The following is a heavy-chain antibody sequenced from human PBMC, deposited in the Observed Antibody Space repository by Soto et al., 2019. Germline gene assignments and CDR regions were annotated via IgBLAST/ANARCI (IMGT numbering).Heavy chain of an antibody. Sequence: QVQLVQSGAEVKKPGASVKVSCKASGYTFTSYGISWVRQAPGQGLEWMGWISAYNGNTNYAQKLQGRVTMTTDTSXXTAYMELRSLRSDDTAVYYCAQAPAVAGTGDAFDIWGQGTMVTVSS. V-gene: IGHV1-18*01. CDR1: GYTFTSYG. CDR2: ISAYNGNT. J-gene: IGHJ3*02. D-gene: IGHD6-19*01. CDR3: AQAPAVAGTGDAFDI.